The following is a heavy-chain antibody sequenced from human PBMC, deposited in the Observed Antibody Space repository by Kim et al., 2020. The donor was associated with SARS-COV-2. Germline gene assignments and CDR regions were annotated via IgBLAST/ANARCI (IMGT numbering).Heavy chain of an antibody. V-gene: IGHV4-34*01. CDR1: GGSFSGYY. D-gene: IGHD3-10*01. CDR2: INHSGST. Sequence: SETLSLTCAVYGGSFSGYYWSWIRQPPGKGLEWIGKINHSGSTNYNPSLKSRVTISVDTSKNQFSLKLSSVTAADTAVYYCARQHNRWFGGGDYWGQGTLVTVSS. CDR3: ARQHNRWFGGGDY. J-gene: IGHJ4*02.